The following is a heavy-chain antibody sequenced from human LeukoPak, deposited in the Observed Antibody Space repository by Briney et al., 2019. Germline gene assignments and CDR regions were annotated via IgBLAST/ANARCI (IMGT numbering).Heavy chain of an antibody. D-gene: IGHD1-1*01. V-gene: IGHV3-21*01. CDR1: GFTFSSYS. CDR2: ISSSSSYI. Sequence: GGSLRLSCAASGFTFSSYSMNWVRQAPGKGLEWVSSISSSSSYIYYADSVKGRFTISRDNAKNSLYLQMNSLRAEDTAVYYCARAENWNPTFDYWGQGTLVTVSS. J-gene: IGHJ4*02. CDR3: ARAENWNPTFDY.